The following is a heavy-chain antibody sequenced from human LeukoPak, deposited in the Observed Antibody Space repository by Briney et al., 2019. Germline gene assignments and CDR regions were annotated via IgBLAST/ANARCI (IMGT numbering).Heavy chain of an antibody. CDR1: GFPFSSYW. CDR2: INSDGSST. V-gene: IGHV3-74*01. J-gene: IGHJ3*02. CDR3: ASAKSSGYDAFDI. Sequence: GGSLRLSCAASGFPFSSYWMHWVRQAPGKGLVWVSRINSDGSSTSYADSVKGRFTISRDNAKNTLYLQMNSLRAEDTAVYYCASAKSSGYDAFDIWGQGTMVTVSS. D-gene: IGHD5-18*01.